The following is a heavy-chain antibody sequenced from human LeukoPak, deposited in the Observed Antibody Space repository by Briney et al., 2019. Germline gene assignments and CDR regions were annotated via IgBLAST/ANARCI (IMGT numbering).Heavy chain of an antibody. CDR1: GFTFSSYS. V-gene: IGHV3-48*01. Sequence: PGGSLRLSCAASGFTFSSYSMNWVRQAPGKGLEWVSYISSSSSTIYYADSVKGRFTISRDNAKNSLYLQMNSLRAEDTAVYYCARDKRIAARANIDYWGQGTLVTVSS. CDR3: ARDKRIAARANIDY. J-gene: IGHJ4*02. CDR2: ISSSSSTI. D-gene: IGHD6-6*01.